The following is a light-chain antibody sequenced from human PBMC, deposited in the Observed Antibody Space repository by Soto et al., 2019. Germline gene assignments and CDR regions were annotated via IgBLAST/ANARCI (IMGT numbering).Light chain of an antibody. CDR2: DND. CDR3: ATWDRSLSVGV. CDR1: SSNIGNNY. Sequence: QSVLTQSPSVSAAPGQKVTISCSGSSSNIGNNYVFWYQQLPGTAPKLLIYDNDKRPSGIPDRFSGSKSGTSATLGITGLQTGDEADYYCATWDRSLSVGVFGGGTKRTVL. V-gene: IGLV1-51*01. J-gene: IGLJ2*01.